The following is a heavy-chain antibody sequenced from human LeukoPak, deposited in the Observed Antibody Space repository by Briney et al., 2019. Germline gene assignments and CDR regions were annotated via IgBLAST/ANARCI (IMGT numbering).Heavy chain of an antibody. Sequence: GASVKVSCKASGYTFSTYGITWVRQAPGQGLEWMGWINPNSGGTNYAQKFQGRVTMTRDTSISTAYMELSRLRSDDTAVYYCARGNGDYWGQGTLVTVSS. CDR3: ARGNGDY. V-gene: IGHV1-2*02. CDR2: INPNSGGT. J-gene: IGHJ4*02. CDR1: GYTFSTYG. D-gene: IGHD3-16*01.